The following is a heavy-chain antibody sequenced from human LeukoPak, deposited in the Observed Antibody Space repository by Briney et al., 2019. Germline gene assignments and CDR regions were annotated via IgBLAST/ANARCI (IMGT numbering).Heavy chain of an antibody. J-gene: IGHJ5*02. D-gene: IGHD4-17*01. CDR2: IYYSGST. Sequence: PSETLSLTCTVSGGSISSYYWSWIRQPPGKGLEWIGYIYYSGSTNYNPSLKSRVTMSVDTSKNQFSLKLSSVTAADTAVYYCARGDYGDYVGWFDPWGQGTLVTVSS. CDR3: ARGDYGDYVGWFDP. CDR1: GGSISSYY. V-gene: IGHV4-59*12.